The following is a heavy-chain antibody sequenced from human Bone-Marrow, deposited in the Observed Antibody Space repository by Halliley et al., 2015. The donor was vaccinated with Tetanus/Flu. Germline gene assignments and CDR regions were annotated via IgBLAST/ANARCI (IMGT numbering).Heavy chain of an antibody. CDR2: TYYRSKWFN. Sequence: GLVKPSQTLSLTCAISGDSVSSNTATWTWIRQSPSRGLEWLGRTYYRSKWFNNYAPSVESRIIINPDTSKNLFSLHLNSVTPEDTAVYYCARGGGVAVVDFDYWGQGTLVTVSS. J-gene: IGHJ4*02. V-gene: IGHV6-1*01. D-gene: IGHD6-19*01. CDR3: ARGGGVAVVDFDY. CDR1: GDSVSSNTAT.